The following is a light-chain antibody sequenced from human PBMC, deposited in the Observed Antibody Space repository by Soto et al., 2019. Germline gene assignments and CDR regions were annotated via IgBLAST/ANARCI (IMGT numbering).Light chain of an antibody. CDR2: DAS. CDR3: RQYGSSPQT. V-gene: IGKV3-20*01. Sequence: EIVLTQSPGTLSLSPGERATLSCRASQSVSSYLAWYQQKPGQAPTLLIYDASNRASGLPDRFSGSGSETDFTLTVSRLEPEDFAVYFCRQYGSSPQTFGQGTKVDIK. CDR1: QSVSSY. J-gene: IGKJ1*01.